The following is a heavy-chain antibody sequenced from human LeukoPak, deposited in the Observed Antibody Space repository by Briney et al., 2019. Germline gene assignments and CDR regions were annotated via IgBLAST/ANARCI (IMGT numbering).Heavy chain of an antibody. V-gene: IGHV4-30-4*01. J-gene: IGHJ4*02. CDR3: ARMTDIVAAITFDC. Sequence: SQTLSLTCTVSGGSISSGDYYWSWIRQPPGKGLEWIGYIYYYGGTYYNPSLKSRVTISVDTSKNQFSLRLSSVTAADTAVYYCARMTDIVAAITFDCWGQGTLVTVSS. CDR2: IYYYGGT. D-gene: IGHD5-12*01. CDR1: GGSISSGDYY.